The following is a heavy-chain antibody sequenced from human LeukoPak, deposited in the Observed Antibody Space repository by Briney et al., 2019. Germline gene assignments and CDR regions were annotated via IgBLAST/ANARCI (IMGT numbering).Heavy chain of an antibody. J-gene: IGHJ4*02. Sequence: EASVKVSCKASGDTFSSYAISWVRQAPGQGLEWLGGFIPMYNTASYAQKFQGRVTITTDESTGTAYMELSSLRSEDTAMYYCARDHSAVQNYYFDYWGQGTLVTVSS. CDR3: ARDHSAVQNYYFDY. D-gene: IGHD1-26*01. CDR1: GDTFSSYA. V-gene: IGHV1-69*05. CDR2: FIPMYNTA.